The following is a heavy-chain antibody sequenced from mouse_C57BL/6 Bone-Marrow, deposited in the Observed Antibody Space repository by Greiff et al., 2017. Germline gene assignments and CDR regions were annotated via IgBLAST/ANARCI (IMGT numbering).Heavy chain of an antibody. V-gene: IGHV7-1*01. CDR1: GFTFSDFY. D-gene: IGHD4-1*01. CDR3: ARGVGRYWYFDV. CDR2: SRNKANDYTT. J-gene: IGHJ1*03. Sequence: EVNLVESGGGLVQSGRSLRLSCATSGFTFSDFYMEWVRQAPGKGLEWIAASRNKANDYTTEYSASVKGRFIVSRDTSQSILYLQMNALGAEDTAIYYGARGVGRYWYFDVWGTGTTVTVSS.